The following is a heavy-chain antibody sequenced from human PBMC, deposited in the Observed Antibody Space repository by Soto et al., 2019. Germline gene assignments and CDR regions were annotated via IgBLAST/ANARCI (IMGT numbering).Heavy chain of an antibody. J-gene: IGHJ6*02. V-gene: IGHV1-8*02. CDR1: GYSFTDYH. CDR3: ARGQTYYDFWSGYYVYYYYYGMDV. Sequence: ASVKVSCKASGYSFTDYHINWVRQATGQGLEWMGWMNPNSGNTGYAQKFQGRVTMTRNTSISTAYMELSSLRSEDTAVYYCARGQTYYDFWSGYYVYYYYYGMDVWGQGTTVTVSS. D-gene: IGHD3-3*01. CDR2: MNPNSGNT.